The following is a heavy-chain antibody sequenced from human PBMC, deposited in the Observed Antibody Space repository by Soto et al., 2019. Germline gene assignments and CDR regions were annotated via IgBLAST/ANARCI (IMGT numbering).Heavy chain of an antibody. Sequence: LRLSCAASGFTVSSTYMSWVRQAPGRGLECVSLIYSDDSTYYADSVKGRFTISRDNSKNTLFVQMNSLRAEDTAVYYCARGLGSSGYYGLDVWGQGTTVTVSS. J-gene: IGHJ6*02. CDR3: ARGLGSSGYYGLDV. V-gene: IGHV3-53*01. CDR1: GFTVSSTY. D-gene: IGHD6-6*01. CDR2: IYSDDST.